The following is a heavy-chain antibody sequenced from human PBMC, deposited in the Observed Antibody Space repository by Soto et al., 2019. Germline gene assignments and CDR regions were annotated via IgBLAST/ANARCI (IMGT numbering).Heavy chain of an antibody. V-gene: IGHV4-4*07. CDR1: GGSISSYY. Sequence: SETLSLTCTVYGGSISSYYWSWIRQPAGKGLEWIGRIYTSGSTNYNPSLKSRATMSVDTSKNQFSLKLSSVTAADTAVYYCARGTLYYDFWSGYTGGNWFDPWGQGTLVTVSS. CDR2: IYTSGST. J-gene: IGHJ5*02. CDR3: ARGTLYYDFWSGYTGGNWFDP. D-gene: IGHD3-3*01.